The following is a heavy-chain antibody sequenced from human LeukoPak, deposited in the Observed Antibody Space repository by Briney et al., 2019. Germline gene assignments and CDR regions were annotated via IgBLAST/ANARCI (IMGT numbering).Heavy chain of an antibody. J-gene: IGHJ4*02. V-gene: IGHV1-24*01. CDR1: GYTLTELS. Sequence: ASVKVSCKVSGYTLTELSMHWVRQAPGKGLEWMGGFDPEDGETIYAQKFQGRVTMTKDTSTDTAYMELSSLRSEDTAVYYCATPLRGYDPPYFDYWGQGTLVTVSS. CDR3: ATPLRGYDPPYFDY. CDR2: FDPEDGET. D-gene: IGHD5-12*01.